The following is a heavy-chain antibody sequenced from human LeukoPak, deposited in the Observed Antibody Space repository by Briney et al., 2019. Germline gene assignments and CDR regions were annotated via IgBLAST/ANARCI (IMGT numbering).Heavy chain of an antibody. Sequence: PSETLSLTCAVSGGSISSSNWCCCVRPPPGKGQEWIGEIYHSGSTTYNPSLKSRVTISVDKSKNQFSLKLSSVTAADTAVYYCARSPWLGYIDYWGQGTLVTVSS. J-gene: IGHJ4*02. D-gene: IGHD5-12*01. V-gene: IGHV4-4*02. CDR3: ARSPWLGYIDY. CDR2: IYHSGST. CDR1: GGSISSSNW.